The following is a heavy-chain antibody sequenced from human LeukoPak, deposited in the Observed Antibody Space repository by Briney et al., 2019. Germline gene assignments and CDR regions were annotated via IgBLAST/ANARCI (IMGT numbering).Heavy chain of an antibody. V-gene: IGHV1-69*04. J-gene: IGHJ4*02. Sequence: SVKVSCKASGYTFTNYAINWVRQAPGQGLEWMGRIIPILGIANYAQKFQGRVTITADKSTSTAYMELSSLRSEDTAVYYCARLSSGSYQDYWGQGTLVTVSS. CDR2: IIPILGIA. CDR1: GYTFTNYA. CDR3: ARLSSGSYQDY. D-gene: IGHD1-26*01.